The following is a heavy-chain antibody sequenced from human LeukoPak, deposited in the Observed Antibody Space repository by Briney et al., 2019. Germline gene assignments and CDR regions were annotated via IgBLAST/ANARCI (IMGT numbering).Heavy chain of an antibody. CDR2: IYYSGST. V-gene: IGHV4-61*01. Sequence: SETLSLTCTVSGGSVSSGSYYWSWIRQPPGKGLEWIGYIYYSGSTNYNPSLKSRVTISVDTSKNQFSLKLSSVTAADTAVYYCARDRGPYSGSQTQAFDTWGQGTMVTVSS. J-gene: IGHJ3*02. CDR1: GGSVSSGSYY. CDR3: ARDRGPYSGSQTQAFDT. D-gene: IGHD1-26*01.